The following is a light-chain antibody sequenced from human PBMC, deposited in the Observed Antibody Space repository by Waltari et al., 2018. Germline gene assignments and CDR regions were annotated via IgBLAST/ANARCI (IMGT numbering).Light chain of an antibody. CDR3: QQRSNWTPHT. Sequence: IVLTQSPDTLSLSPGDTATLSCRASQSVGSYLAWYQQKPGQPPRLLIYDASNRATGVPDRFRGSGSGTDFTLTISSLEAEDFAVYFCQQRSNWTPHTFGQGARLDIK. J-gene: IGKJ2*01. CDR1: QSVGSY. CDR2: DAS. V-gene: IGKV3-11*01.